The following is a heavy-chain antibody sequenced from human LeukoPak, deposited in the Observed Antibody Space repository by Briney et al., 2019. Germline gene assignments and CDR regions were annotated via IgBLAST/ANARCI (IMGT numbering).Heavy chain of an antibody. J-gene: IGHJ6*04. D-gene: IGHD1-26*01. V-gene: IGHV3-48*01. CDR1: GFTFSSFS. CDR3: ARSFLDV. Sequence: GGSLRLSCVASGFTFSSFSMNWVRLAPGKGLEWVSYISGTSNFKYYGDSVKGRFAISRDNAKNSLFLQMNNLRVEDTGIYYCARSFLDVRGNGTTVTVSS. CDR2: ISGTSNFK.